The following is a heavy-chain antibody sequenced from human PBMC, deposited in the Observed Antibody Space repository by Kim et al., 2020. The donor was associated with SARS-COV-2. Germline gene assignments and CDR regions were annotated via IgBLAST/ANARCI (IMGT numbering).Heavy chain of an antibody. CDR2: IKSKADGATR. D-gene: IGHD4-17*01. Sequence: GGSLRLSCTASGMIFSNAWMNWVRQSPGKGLEWVGRIKSKADGATRDYAAPVKGRFTISRDDSKDTLYLQMNSLKTEDTAVYFCTTEDGDHGPPFDIWGQGTMVTVSS. V-gene: IGHV3-15*01. CDR1: GMIFSNAW. CDR3: TTEDGDHGPPFDI. J-gene: IGHJ3*02.